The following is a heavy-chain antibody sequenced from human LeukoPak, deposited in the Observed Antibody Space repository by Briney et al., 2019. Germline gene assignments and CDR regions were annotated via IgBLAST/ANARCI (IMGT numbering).Heavy chain of an antibody. CDR1: GFTVSSNY. J-gene: IGHJ4*02. CDR2: IYGGGTT. V-gene: IGHV3-53*01. CDR3: AGARDFDY. Sequence: GGSLKLSCTASGFTVSSNYMSWVRQAPGKGLEWVSVIYGGGTTYYADSVKGRFTISRDNSKNTLYLQMNSLRAEDTAVYYCAGARDFDYWGQGTLVTVSS.